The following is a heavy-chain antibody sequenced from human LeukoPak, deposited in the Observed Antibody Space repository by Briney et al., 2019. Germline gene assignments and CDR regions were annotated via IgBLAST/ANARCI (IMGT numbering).Heavy chain of an antibody. CDR1: GFTFSSYS. J-gene: IGHJ4*02. CDR2: ISSSSSTI. Sequence: GGSLRLSCAASGFTFSSYSMNWVRQAPGKGLEWVSYISSSSSTIYYADSVKGRFTISRDNAKNSLYLQMNSLRAEDTAVYYCARDNRYYYDSSGYCDYWGQGTLVTVSS. CDR3: ARDNRYYYDSSGYCDY. D-gene: IGHD3-22*01. V-gene: IGHV3-48*04.